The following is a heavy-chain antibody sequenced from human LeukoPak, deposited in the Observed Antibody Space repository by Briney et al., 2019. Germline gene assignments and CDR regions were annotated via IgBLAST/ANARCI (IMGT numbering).Heavy chain of an antibody. CDR1: GDTFSSYA. CDR2: IIPILGTT. J-gene: IGHJ4*02. Sequence: ASVKVSCKASGDTFSSYAISWVRQAPGQGLEWMGGIIPILGTTNYAQKFQGRVTVTADESTSTVYMELSSLRSEDTAVYYCAREGASRAEKAFDYWGQGTLVTVSS. D-gene: IGHD2-2*01. V-gene: IGHV1-69*13. CDR3: AREGASRAEKAFDY.